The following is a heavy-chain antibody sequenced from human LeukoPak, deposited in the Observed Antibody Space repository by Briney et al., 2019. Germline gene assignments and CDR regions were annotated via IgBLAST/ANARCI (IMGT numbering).Heavy chain of an antibody. J-gene: IGHJ4*02. CDR3: ARDSGTRDYTYDY. Sequence: PSETLSLTCTVSGGSISSGSYYWSWIRQPAGKGLEWIGRIYTSGSTNYNPSLKSRVTISVDTSKNQFSLKLSSVTAADTAVYYCARDSGTRDYTYDYWGQGTLVTVSS. CDR1: GGSISSGSYY. CDR2: IYTSGST. V-gene: IGHV4-61*02. D-gene: IGHD3-10*01.